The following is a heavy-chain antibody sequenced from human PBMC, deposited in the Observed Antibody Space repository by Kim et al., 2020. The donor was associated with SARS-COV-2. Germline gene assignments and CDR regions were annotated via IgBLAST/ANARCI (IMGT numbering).Heavy chain of an antibody. Sequence: VKGRFTISRDNSKNTLYLQMNSLRAEDTAVYYCAKASFITVTRRMFSFDPWGQGTLVTVSS. J-gene: IGHJ5*02. D-gene: IGHD4-17*01. V-gene: IGHV3-30*02. CDR3: AKASFITVTRRMFSFDP.